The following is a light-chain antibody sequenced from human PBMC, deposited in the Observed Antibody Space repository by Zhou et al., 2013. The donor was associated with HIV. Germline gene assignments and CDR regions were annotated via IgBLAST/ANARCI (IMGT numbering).Light chain of an antibody. CDR2: KAS. Sequence: DIQMTQSPSTLSASVGDRVTITCRASQSISSWLAWYQQKPGKAPKLLIYKASSLESGVHQGSAAVDLGTEFTLTISSLQPDDFATXYCQQYNSYPYTFGQGTKLEI. V-gene: IGKV1-5*03. J-gene: IGKJ2*01. CDR1: QSISSW. CDR3: QQYNSYPYT.